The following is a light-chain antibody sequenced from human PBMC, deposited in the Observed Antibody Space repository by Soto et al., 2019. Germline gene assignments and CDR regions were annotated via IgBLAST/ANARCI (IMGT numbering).Light chain of an antibody. Sequence: QTVVTQETSLTVSPGGTVTLTCASSTGAVTSGNYPSWFQQKPGQTPRTLIYTTNSRHSWTPARFSGSLLGGKAALTLSGVQPEDEAEYYCLLYYGGAQLVFGGVTKVTVL. J-gene: IGLJ3*02. CDR2: TTN. CDR1: TGAVTSGNY. V-gene: IGLV7-43*01. CDR3: LLYYGGAQLV.